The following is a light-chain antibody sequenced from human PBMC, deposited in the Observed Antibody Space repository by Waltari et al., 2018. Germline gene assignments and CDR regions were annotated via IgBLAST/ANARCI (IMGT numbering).Light chain of an antibody. J-gene: IGLJ3*02. V-gene: IGLV3-19*01. CDR2: GKE. CDR1: SLRTPY. Sequence: SSELTQGPDVSVALGQTVKITFQGDSLRTPYASWYQVKPGQAPLLVLFGKEKRPSGIPDRISGYSSGTTSSLTITGAQAEDEADYYCHSRKGRDNQVVFGGGTKLTVL. CDR3: HSRKGRDNQVV.